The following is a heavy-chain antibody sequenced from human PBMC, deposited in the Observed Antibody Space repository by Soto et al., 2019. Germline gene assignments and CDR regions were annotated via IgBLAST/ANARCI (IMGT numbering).Heavy chain of an antibody. D-gene: IGHD5-12*01. J-gene: IGHJ3*02. CDR3: ARLYTDYESFDI. CDR2: IYYSGST. V-gene: IGHV4-31*03. CDR1: GGPISSGGYY. Sequence: QVQLQESGPGLVKPSQTLSLTCTVSGGPISSGGYYWSWIRQHPGKGPEWIGYIYYSGSTYYKPSLKNRITMSVDTSKNQFSLKLNSVTAADTAVYYCARLYTDYESFDIWGQGTLVTVSS.